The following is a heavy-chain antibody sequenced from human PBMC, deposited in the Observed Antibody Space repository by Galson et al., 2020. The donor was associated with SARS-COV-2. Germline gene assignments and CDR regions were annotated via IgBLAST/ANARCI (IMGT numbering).Heavy chain of an antibody. CDR3: AREGRVACEREYFRH. CDR2: LYSGGNT. J-gene: IGHJ1*01. CDR1: GFSVSTNY. Sequence: GGSLRLSCAASGFSVSTNYMSWVRQGPGKGLEWVSVLYSGGNTYYADSVKGRFTISRDNSKNTVYLQMNSLRVDDTAVYYCAREGRVACEREYFRHWGQGTLVTVSS. V-gene: IGHV3-53*01. D-gene: IGHD5-12*01.